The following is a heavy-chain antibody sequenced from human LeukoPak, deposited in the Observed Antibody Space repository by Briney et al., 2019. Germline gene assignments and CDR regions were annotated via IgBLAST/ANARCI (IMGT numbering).Heavy chain of an antibody. V-gene: IGHV3-30*03. Sequence: GGSLRLSCAASGFTFSSYGMHWVRQAPGKGLEWVAVISYDGSNEDYADSVKGRLSISRDNSKNTLYLQMNSLRTEDTAVYYCARDPAWWRSLYYFDYWGQGTLVTVSS. CDR3: ARDPAWWRSLYYFDY. CDR1: GFTFSSYG. J-gene: IGHJ4*02. D-gene: IGHD2-21*01. CDR2: ISYDGSNE.